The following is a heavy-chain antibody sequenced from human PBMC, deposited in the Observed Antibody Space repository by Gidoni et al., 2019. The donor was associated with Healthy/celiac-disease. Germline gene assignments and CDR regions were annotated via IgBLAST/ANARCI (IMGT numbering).Heavy chain of an antibody. CDR1: GYTFTSYY. CDR3: ARGGSSSSWSKGGVDP. D-gene: IGHD6-13*01. V-gene: IGHV1-46*01. CDR2: INPSCGST. J-gene: IGHJ5*02. Sequence: QVQLVQSGAEVKKPGASVKVSCKASGYTFTSYYMHWVRQAPGQGLEWMGIINPSCGSTSYAQKFQGRVTMTRDTSTSTVYMELSSLRSEDTAVYYCARGGSSSSWSKGGVDPWGQGTLVTVSS.